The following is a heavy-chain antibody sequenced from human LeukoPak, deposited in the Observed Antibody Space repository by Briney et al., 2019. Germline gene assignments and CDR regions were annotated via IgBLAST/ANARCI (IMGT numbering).Heavy chain of an antibody. Sequence: GGSLRLSCAASGFIFNGYGMHWVRQAPGKRLEWVAFIRYDGSNKYYADSVKGRFTISRDNSKNTLYLQMNSLRAEDTAVYYCAKQWVRMVRGVTADAFDIWGQGTMVTVSS. J-gene: IGHJ3*02. CDR2: IRYDGSNK. CDR3: AKQWVRMVRGVTADAFDI. D-gene: IGHD3-10*01. V-gene: IGHV3-30*02. CDR1: GFIFNGYG.